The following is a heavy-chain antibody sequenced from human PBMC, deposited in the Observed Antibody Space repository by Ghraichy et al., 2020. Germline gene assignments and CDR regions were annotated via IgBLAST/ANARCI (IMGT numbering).Heavy chain of an antibody. V-gene: IGHV3-23*01. CDR3: AKDANHVGLFDA. D-gene: IGHD1-14*01. Sequence: GGSPRLSCAASGFTFRNYAMTWVRQAPGKGLEWVSAISGSGNTTHYADSVKGRFTISRDNSRNMLYLRMNSLRAEDTAVYYCAKDANHVGLFDAWGLGTLVTVSS. J-gene: IGHJ4*02. CDR2: ISGSGNTT. CDR1: GFTFRNYA.